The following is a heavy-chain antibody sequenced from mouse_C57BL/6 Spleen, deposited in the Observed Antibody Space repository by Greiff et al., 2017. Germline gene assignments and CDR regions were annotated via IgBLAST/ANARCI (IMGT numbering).Heavy chain of an antibody. CDR3: ARADYGPFDY. CDR2: IDPEGGET. J-gene: IGHJ2*01. CDR1: GFNINDYY. D-gene: IGHD1-1*01. Sequence: EVQLQQSGAELVKPGASVKLSCTASGFNINDYYMHWVKQRTEQGLEWIGRIDPEGGETKYAPKFQGKATIPADTSSNTAYLQLSSLTSEDTAVYYCARADYGPFDYWGQGTTLTVSS. V-gene: IGHV14-2*01.